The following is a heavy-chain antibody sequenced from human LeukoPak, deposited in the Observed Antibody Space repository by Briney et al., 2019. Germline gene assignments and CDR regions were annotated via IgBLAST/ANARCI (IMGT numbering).Heavy chain of an antibody. J-gene: IGHJ6*02. CDR3: AREGFDSYYYYYGMDV. D-gene: IGHD3-9*01. V-gene: IGHV4-59*01. CDR1: GGSISSYY. CDR2: IHYSGST. Sequence: SETLSLTCTVSGGSISSYYWSWIRQPPGKGLEWIGYIHYSGSTNYNPSLKSRVTISVDTSKNQFSLKLSSVTAADTAVYYCAREGFDSYYYYYGMDVWGQGTTVTVSS.